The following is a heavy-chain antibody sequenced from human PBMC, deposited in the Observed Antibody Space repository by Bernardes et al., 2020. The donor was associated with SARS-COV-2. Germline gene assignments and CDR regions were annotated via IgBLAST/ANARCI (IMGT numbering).Heavy chain of an antibody. CDR3: AKDSLEYYYGSGFNY. J-gene: IGHJ4*02. Sequence: GGSLRLSCAASGFTFDDYAMHWVRQAPGKGLEWVSGISWNSGSIGYADSVKGRFTISRDNAKNSLYLQMNSLRAEDTALYYCAKDSLEYYYGSGFNYWGQGTLVTVSS. D-gene: IGHD3-10*01. V-gene: IGHV3-9*01. CDR1: GFTFDDYA. CDR2: ISWNSGSI.